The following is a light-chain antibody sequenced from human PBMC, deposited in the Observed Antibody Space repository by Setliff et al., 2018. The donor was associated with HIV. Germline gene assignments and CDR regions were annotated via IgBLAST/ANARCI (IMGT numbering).Light chain of an antibody. J-gene: IGLJ1*01. CDR1: SSDVGGYNY. V-gene: IGLV2-11*01. CDR2: DVT. CDR3: CSYAGPYTSLEV. Sequence: QSVLTQPRSVSGSPGQSVTISCTGTSSDVGGYNYVSWYQHLPGKAPKLMIYDVTKRPSGVPDRFSGSKSGNTASLTISGLQSEDEADYYCCSYAGPYTSLEVVGTGTKGTVL.